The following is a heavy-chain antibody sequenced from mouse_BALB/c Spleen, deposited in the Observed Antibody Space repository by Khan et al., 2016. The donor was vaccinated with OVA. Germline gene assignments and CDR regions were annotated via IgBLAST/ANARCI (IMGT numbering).Heavy chain of an antibody. V-gene: IGHV9-4*02. J-gene: IGHJ3*01. D-gene: IGHD1-1*02. CDR2: INTHSGVP. CDR3: ARDDYGFAY. CDR1: GYTFTTAG. Sequence: QMQLEESGPDLKKPGETVRISCKASGYTFTTAGMQWVQKMPGKGLKWIGWINTHSGVPKYAEDFKGRFAFSLETSANTAYLQISNLKNEDTATYFCARDDYGFAYWGQGTLVTVST.